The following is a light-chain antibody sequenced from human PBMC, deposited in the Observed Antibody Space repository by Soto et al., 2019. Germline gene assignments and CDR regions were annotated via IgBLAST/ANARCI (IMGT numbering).Light chain of an antibody. V-gene: IGKV3-20*01. CDR1: QSVSSSY. CDR3: QQYGSSPHT. Sequence: EIVLTQSPGTLSLSPGERATLSCRASQSVSSSYFAWYQQKPGQAPRLLIYGASTRATGIPDRFSGSGSGTDFTLTISRLEPEDFAVYYCQQYGSSPHTFGQGTKLESK. J-gene: IGKJ2*01. CDR2: GAS.